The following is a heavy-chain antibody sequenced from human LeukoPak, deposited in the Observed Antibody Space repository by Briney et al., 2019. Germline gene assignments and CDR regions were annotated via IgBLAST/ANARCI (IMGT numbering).Heavy chain of an antibody. Sequence: ASVKVSCKASGYTFTSYYMHWVRQAPGQGLEWMGWINTNTGNPTYAQGFTGRFVFSLDTSVSTAYLQISSLKAEDTAVYYCARDFYDYYDSSGYPRSNYWGQGTLVTVSS. V-gene: IGHV7-4-1*02. CDR1: GYTFTSYY. CDR2: INTNTGNP. D-gene: IGHD3-22*01. CDR3: ARDFYDYYDSSGYPRSNY. J-gene: IGHJ4*02.